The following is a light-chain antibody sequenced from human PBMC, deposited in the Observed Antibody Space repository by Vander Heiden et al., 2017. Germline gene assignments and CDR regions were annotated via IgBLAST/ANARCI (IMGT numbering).Light chain of an antibody. Sequence: EIVLTQSPATLSSSPGERATLSCRASQSVSYYLAWYQQKPGQAPRLLIYDASNRATGIPARFSGSGSGTDFTLTVSSLEPEDFAVYYCQQRSNWPLTFGGGTRVEIK. CDR2: DAS. CDR1: QSVSYY. V-gene: IGKV3-11*01. CDR3: QQRSNWPLT. J-gene: IGKJ4*01.